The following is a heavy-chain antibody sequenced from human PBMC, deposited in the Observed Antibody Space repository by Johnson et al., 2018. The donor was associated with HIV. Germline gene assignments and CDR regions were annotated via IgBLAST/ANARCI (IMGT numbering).Heavy chain of an antibody. CDR2: ISYAVSNK. CDR1: GFTFSTYA. V-gene: IGHV3-30-3*01. Sequence: QVQLVESGGGVVRPGGSLRLSCAASGFTFSTYAMHWVRQAPGEGLEWVAIISYAVSNKYYADSVKGRFTISRDNSKNTLYLQMNSLRAEDTAVYYCARGTTVASAFDIWGQGTMVTVSS. CDR3: ARGTTVASAFDI. D-gene: IGHD1-1*01. J-gene: IGHJ3*02.